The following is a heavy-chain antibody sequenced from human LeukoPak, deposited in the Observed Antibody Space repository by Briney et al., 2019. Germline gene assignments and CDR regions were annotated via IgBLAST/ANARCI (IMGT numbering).Heavy chain of an antibody. D-gene: IGHD3-9*01. CDR2: ISHSGSNT. CDR3: AKDRFDGFFDY. V-gene: IGHV3-23*01. J-gene: IGHJ4*02. CDR1: GFTFNNYA. Sequence: GGSLRLSCAASGFTFNNYAMSWVRQAPAKGLEWVSAISHSGSNTYYADSVKGRFTISRDNSKNTLYLQMNSLRAEDTAVYYCAKDRFDGFFDYWGQGTLVTVSS.